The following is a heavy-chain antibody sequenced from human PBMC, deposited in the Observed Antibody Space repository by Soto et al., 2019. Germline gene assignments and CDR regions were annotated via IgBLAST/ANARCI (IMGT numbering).Heavy chain of an antibody. CDR3: ARGYDSSGYYGGHFDY. V-gene: IGHV4-30-2*01. J-gene: IGHJ4*02. Sequence: TLSLTCAVSGGSISSGGYSWSWIRQPPGKGLEWIGYIYHSGSTYYNPSLKSRVTISVDRSKNQFSLKLSSVTAADTAVYYCARGYDSSGYYGGHFDYWGQGTLVTVSS. CDR1: GGSISSGGYS. D-gene: IGHD3-22*01. CDR2: IYHSGST.